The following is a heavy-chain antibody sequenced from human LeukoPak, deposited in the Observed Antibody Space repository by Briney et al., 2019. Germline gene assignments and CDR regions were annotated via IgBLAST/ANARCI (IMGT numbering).Heavy chain of an antibody. J-gene: IGHJ4*02. CDR2: INHSGST. Sequence: KPSETLSLTCAVYGGSFSGYYWSWIRQPPGKGLEWIGEINHSGSTNYNPSLKSRVTISVDTSKNQSSLKLSSVTAADTAVYYCARRPYYDYVWGSYRRGYFDYWGQGTLVTVSS. V-gene: IGHV4-34*01. CDR3: ARRPYYDYVWGSYRRGYFDY. CDR1: GGSFSGYY. D-gene: IGHD3-16*02.